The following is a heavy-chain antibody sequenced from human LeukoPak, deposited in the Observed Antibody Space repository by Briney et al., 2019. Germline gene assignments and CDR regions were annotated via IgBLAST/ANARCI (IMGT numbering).Heavy chain of an antibody. CDR3: AIPLYSSGWYHFDY. Sequence: RASVKVSCKASGYTFTSYGISWVRQAPGQGLEWMGWISAYNGNTNYAQKLQGRVTMTTDTSTSTAYMELRSLRSDDTAVYYCAIPLYSSGWYHFDYWGQGTLVTVSS. J-gene: IGHJ4*02. CDR2: ISAYNGNT. D-gene: IGHD6-19*01. CDR1: GYTFTSYG. V-gene: IGHV1-18*01.